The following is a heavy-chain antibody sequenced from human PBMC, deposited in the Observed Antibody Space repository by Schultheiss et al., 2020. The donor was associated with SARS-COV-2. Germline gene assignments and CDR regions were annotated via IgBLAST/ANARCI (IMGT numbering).Heavy chain of an antibody. D-gene: IGHD3-3*02. Sequence: GGSLRLSCAASGFTFSSYAMHWVRQAPGKGLEWVAVISYDGSNKYYADSVKGRFTISRDDGKNTLYLQMDNLRVDDTGVYYCARGLGIIFRKESLDSWGQGTLVTVSS. CDR1: GFTFSSYA. CDR2: ISYDGSNK. J-gene: IGHJ5*01. V-gene: IGHV3-30-3*01. CDR3: ARGLGIIFRKESLDS.